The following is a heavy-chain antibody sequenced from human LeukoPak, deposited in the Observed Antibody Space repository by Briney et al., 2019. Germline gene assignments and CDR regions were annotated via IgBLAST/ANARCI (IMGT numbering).Heavy chain of an antibody. J-gene: IGHJ6*02. Sequence: GGSLRLSCAASGFTFSSFGMHWVRQAPGKGLEWVAVIWYDGGHQYYADSVKGRFTISRDNSRNTLFLQMHTLRVDDTAVYYCARDMPGYCSGGSCYSGMDVWGQGTTVTVSS. CDR2: IWYDGGHQ. CDR3: ARDMPGYCSGGSCYSGMDV. D-gene: IGHD2-15*01. CDR1: GFTFSSFG. V-gene: IGHV3-33*01.